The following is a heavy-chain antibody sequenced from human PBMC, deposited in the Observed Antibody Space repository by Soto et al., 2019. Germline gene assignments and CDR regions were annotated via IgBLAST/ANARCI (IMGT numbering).Heavy chain of an antibody. CDR1: GFTFSSYA. V-gene: IGHV3-23*01. Sequence: GGSLRLSCASSGFTFSSYAMSWVRQAPGKGLEWVSAISGSGGSTYYADSVKGRFTISRDNSKNTLYLQMNSLRAEDTAVYYCANVVYSNYVDWFDPWGQGTLVTVSS. CDR2: ISGSGGST. J-gene: IGHJ5*02. D-gene: IGHD4-4*01. CDR3: ANVVYSNYVDWFDP.